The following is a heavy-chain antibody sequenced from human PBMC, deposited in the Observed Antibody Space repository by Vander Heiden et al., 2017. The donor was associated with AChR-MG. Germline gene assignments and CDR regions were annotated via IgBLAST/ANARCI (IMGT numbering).Heavy chain of an antibody. CDR2: ISSSSSYI. CDR1: GFTFSSYS. Sequence: EVQLVESGGGLVKPGGSLRLSWSASGFTFSSYSMNWVRQAPGKGLEWVSSISSSSSYIYYADSVKGRFTISRDNAKNSLYLQMNSLRAEDTAVYYCARDSGYCSGGSCSWGQGTLVTVSS. J-gene: IGHJ5*02. CDR3: ARDSGYCSGGSCS. D-gene: IGHD2-15*01. V-gene: IGHV3-21*01.